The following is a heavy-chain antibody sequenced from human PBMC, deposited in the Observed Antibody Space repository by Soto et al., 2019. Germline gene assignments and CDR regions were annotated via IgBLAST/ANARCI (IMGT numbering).Heavy chain of an antibody. D-gene: IGHD1-1*01. J-gene: IGHJ4*02. CDR1: GFAFSSYW. CDR3: ARDLSGDTTPYFDL. CDR2: ICNDGSRT. V-gene: IGHV3-74*01. Sequence: GGSLRLSCAASGFAFSSYWMHWVRQTPGKGPVWVSRICNDGSRTAYADSVKGRFTISGDNAKNTMYLQMSSLTVEDTAVYYCARDLSGDTTPYFDLWGQGXLVTVYS.